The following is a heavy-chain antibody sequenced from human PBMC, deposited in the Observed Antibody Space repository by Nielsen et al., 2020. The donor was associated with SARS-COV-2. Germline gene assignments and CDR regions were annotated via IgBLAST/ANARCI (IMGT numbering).Heavy chain of an antibody. V-gene: IGHV5-10-1*01. D-gene: IGHD3-22*01. CDR2: IDPSDSYT. CDR3: ARQMGSDDSSGYWFDP. J-gene: IGHJ5*02. Sequence: GESLKISCKGSGYSFTSYWISWVRQMPGKGLEWMGRIDPSDSYTNYSPSFQGHVTISADKSISTAYLQWSSLKASDTAMYYCARQMGSDDSSGYWFDPWGQGTLVTVSS. CDR1: GYSFTSYW.